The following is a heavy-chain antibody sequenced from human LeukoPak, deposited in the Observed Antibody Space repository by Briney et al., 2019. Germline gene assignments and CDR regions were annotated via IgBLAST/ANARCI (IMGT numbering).Heavy chain of an antibody. J-gene: IGHJ4*02. Sequence: GGSLRLSCAASGFTFSSCWMSWVRQAPGKGLEWVANIKEDGSEKYYVDSVKGRFTISRDNVKNSLYLQMNSLRAEDTAVYYCARDGIQLFDYWGQGILVTVSS. CDR1: GFTFSSCW. V-gene: IGHV3-7*04. D-gene: IGHD5-18*01. CDR2: IKEDGSEK. CDR3: ARDGIQLFDY.